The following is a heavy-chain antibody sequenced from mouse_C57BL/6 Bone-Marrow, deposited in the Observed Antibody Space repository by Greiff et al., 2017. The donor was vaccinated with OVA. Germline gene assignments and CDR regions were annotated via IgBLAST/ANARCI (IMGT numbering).Heavy chain of an antibody. Sequence: EVHLVESVAELVRPGASVKLSCTASGFTFKNTYMHWVKQRPEQGLEWIGKIDPANDNTKYAPKFQGKATMTADTSSNTAYLQLSSLSSEDTAVYCGARGNFGSSVYAMDYWGQGTSVTVSS. CDR1: GFTFKNTY. CDR3: ARGNFGSSVYAMDY. J-gene: IGHJ4*01. D-gene: IGHD1-1*01. V-gene: IGHV14-3*01. CDR2: IDPANDNT.